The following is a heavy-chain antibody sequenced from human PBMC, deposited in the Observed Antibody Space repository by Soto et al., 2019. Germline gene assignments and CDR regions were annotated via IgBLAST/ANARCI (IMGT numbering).Heavy chain of an antibody. Sequence: SETLSLTCTVSGGSVSGYYWGWIRQPPGRGLEYIGHIHYSGSTNYNPSLKSRVTMSVDASRNQFSLKLNSVTAADTAVYFCARHYNSGSYPLACWGQGTLVTVSS. CDR2: IHYSGST. D-gene: IGHD3-10*01. CDR1: GGSVSGYY. J-gene: IGHJ4*02. CDR3: ARHYNSGSYPLAC. V-gene: IGHV4-59*08.